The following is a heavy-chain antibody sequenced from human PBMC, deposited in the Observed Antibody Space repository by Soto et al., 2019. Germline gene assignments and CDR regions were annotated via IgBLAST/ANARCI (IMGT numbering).Heavy chain of an antibody. Sequence: PSETLSLTCAVYGGSFSGYYWSWIRQPPGKGLEWIGEINHSGSTNYNPSLKSRVTISVDTSKNQFSLKLSSVTAADTAVYYCARIYDSSGYVDYWGQGTLVTVSS. CDR2: INHSGST. J-gene: IGHJ4*02. CDR3: ARIYDSSGYVDY. V-gene: IGHV4-34*01. CDR1: GGSFSGYY. D-gene: IGHD3-22*01.